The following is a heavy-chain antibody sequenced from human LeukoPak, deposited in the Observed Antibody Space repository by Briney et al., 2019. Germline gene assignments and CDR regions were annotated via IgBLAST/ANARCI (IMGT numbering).Heavy chain of an antibody. CDR1: GDSVSNNKTA. V-gene: IGHV6-1*01. J-gene: IGHJ4*02. Sequence: SQTLSLTCAISGDSVSNNKTAWNWIRQSPSRGLERLGRTYYRSKWDNDYAVSVKGRITTNPDTTKNQFSLQLKSLTPEDTAVYYCARGSPGPTDYWGQGTLVTVSS. CDR3: ARGSPGPTDY. D-gene: IGHD3-10*01. CDR2: TYYRSKWDN.